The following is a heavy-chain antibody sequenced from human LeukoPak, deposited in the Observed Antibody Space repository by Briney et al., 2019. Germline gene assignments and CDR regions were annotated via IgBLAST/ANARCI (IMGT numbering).Heavy chain of an antibody. CDR3: AKDGIKIGIVEGY. J-gene: IGHJ4*02. D-gene: IGHD3-22*01. CDR1: GFTFSSYA. Sequence: GRSLRLSCAASGFTFSSYAMSWVRQAPGKGLEWVSAISGSGGSTYYADSVKGRFTISRDNSKNTLYLQMNSLRAEDTAVYYCAKDGIKIGIVEGYWGQGTLVTVSS. V-gene: IGHV3-23*01. CDR2: ISGSGGST.